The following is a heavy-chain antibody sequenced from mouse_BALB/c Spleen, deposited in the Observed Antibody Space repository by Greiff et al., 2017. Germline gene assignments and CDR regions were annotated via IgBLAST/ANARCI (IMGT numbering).Heavy chain of an antibody. J-gene: IGHJ2*01. CDR3: ARPITTVVATYDYFDY. CDR1: GFTFSSYG. V-gene: IGHV5-6*01. D-gene: IGHD1-1*01. Sequence: EVMLVESGGDLVKPGGSLKLSCAASGFTFSSYGMSWVRQTPDKRLEWVATISSGGSYTYYPDSVKGRFTISRDNAKNTLYLQMSSLKSEDTAMYYCARPITTVVATYDYFDYWGQGTTLTVSS. CDR2: ISSGGSYT.